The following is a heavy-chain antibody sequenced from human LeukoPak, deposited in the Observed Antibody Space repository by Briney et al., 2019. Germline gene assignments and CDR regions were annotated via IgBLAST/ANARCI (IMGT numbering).Heavy chain of an antibody. V-gene: IGHV4-30-4*01. CDR3: ARVAPDDYGDYGPHWYFDL. D-gene: IGHD4-17*01. CDR1: GGSISSGDYY. CDR2: IYYSGST. J-gene: IGHJ2*01. Sequence: PSETLSLTCTVSGGSISSGDYYWRWIRQPPGTGLEWIGYIYYSGSTYYNPSLKSRVTISVDTSKNQFSLKLSSVTAADTAVYYCARVAPDDYGDYGPHWYFDLWGRGTLVTVSS.